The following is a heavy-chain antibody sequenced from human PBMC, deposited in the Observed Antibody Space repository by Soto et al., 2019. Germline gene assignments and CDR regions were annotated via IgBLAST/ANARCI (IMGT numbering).Heavy chain of an antibody. Sequence: GSLRLSCAASGFTFSSYEMNWVRQAPGKGLEWVSYISSSGSTIYYADSVKGRFTISRDNAKNSLYLQMNSLRAEDTAVYYCARDGGIGTYYYDSSGSLAFDIWGQGTMVTVS. J-gene: IGHJ3*02. CDR3: ARDGGIGTYYYDSSGSLAFDI. V-gene: IGHV3-48*03. CDR2: ISSSGSTI. CDR1: GFTFSSYE. D-gene: IGHD3-22*01.